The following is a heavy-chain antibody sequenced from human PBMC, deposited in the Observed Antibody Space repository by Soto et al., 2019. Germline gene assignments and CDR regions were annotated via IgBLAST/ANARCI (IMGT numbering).Heavy chain of an antibody. Sequence: QITLKESGPSLVKPTETLTLTCTFSGFSLSSSGVGVAWFRQPPGKPLEWLALIYWDEDKYTSPSLKSRLTITQDTSKNQVVLLMTNMDPVDTATYFCVHLLTGGRFDSWGQGTLVTVSS. CDR3: VHLLTGGRFDS. J-gene: IGHJ4*02. CDR2: IYWDEDK. CDR1: GFSLSSSGVG. V-gene: IGHV2-5*02. D-gene: IGHD3-16*01.